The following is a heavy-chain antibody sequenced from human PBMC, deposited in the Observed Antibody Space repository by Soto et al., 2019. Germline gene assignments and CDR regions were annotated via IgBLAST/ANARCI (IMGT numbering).Heavy chain of an antibody. CDR3: ARAPERDLYYYDSLGPEYYFDY. Sequence: PSETLSLTCTVSGGSISSGGYYWSWIRQHPGKGLEWIGYIYYSGSTYYNPSLKSRVTISVDTSKNQFSLKLSSVTAADTAVYYCARAPERDLYYYDSLGPEYYFDYWGQGTLVTVSS. D-gene: IGHD3-22*01. V-gene: IGHV4-31*03. CDR1: GGSISSGGYY. J-gene: IGHJ4*02. CDR2: IYYSGST.